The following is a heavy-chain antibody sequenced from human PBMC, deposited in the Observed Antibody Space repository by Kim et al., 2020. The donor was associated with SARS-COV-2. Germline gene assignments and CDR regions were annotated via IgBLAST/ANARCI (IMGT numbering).Heavy chain of an antibody. D-gene: IGHD4-17*01. V-gene: IGHV3-30-3*01. CDR2: ISYDGSNK. CDR3: ARATVGNYYYGMDV. Sequence: GGSLRLSCAASGFTFSSYAMHWVRQAPGKGLEWVAVISYDGSNKYYADSVTGRFTISRDNSKNTLYLQMNSLRAEDTAVYYCARATVGNYYYGMDVWGQGTTVTVSS. J-gene: IGHJ6*02. CDR1: GFTFSSYA.